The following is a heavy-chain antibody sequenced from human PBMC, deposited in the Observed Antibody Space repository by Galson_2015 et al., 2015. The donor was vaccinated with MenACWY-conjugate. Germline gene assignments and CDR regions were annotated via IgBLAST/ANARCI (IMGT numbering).Heavy chain of an antibody. V-gene: IGHV4-61*01. D-gene: IGHD6-19*01. J-gene: IGHJ4*02. CDR2: INNSGST. CDR3: ARVVGGNGWYYFDY. Sequence: SETLSLTCTVSGGSVSSGSYYWTWIRQPPGKGLEWTGYINNSGSTKYNPSLKGRVTISVDTSKNQFSLRLTSVTAADTAVYYCARVVGGNGWYYFDYWGQGTLVTVSS. CDR1: GGSVSSGSYY.